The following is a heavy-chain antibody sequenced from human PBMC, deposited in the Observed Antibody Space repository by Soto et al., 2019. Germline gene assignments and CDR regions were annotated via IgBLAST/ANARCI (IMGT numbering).Heavy chain of an antibody. D-gene: IGHD6-19*01. CDR2: ISHDGINK. Sequence: QVRLVESGGGVVQPGRSLRLSCTASGFSFSSYAMYWFRQPPGKGLEWVAVISHDGINKHYADSVKGRVTVSRDNSNRSLDLQLNSLRGEDTAMYYCAREMYSSDYFVKWFEPWGQGTLVTVSS. CDR3: AREMYSSDYFVKWFEP. CDR1: GFSFSSYA. V-gene: IGHV3-30-3*01. J-gene: IGHJ5*02.